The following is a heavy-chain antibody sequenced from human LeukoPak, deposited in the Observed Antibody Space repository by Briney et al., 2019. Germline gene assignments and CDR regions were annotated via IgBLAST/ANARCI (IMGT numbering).Heavy chain of an antibody. CDR2: ISSSSSTT. V-gene: IGHV3-48*01. J-gene: IGHJ6*04. CDR1: GLSFSTYT. Sequence: GGSLRLSCAASGLSFSTYTMNWVRQAPGKGPEWLSYISSSSSTTYYADSVKGRFTMSRDNAKKSLYLQMNSLRAEDTAVYYCAELGITMIGGVWGKGTTVTISS. D-gene: IGHD3-10*02. CDR3: AELGITMIGGV.